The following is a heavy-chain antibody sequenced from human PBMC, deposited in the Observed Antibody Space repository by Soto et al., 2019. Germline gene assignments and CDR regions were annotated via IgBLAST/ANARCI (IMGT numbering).Heavy chain of an antibody. D-gene: IGHD2-8*01. CDR3: ARHQPPDIVLMVYATREAYYGMDV. J-gene: IGHJ6*02. CDR1: GYSSTSYW. V-gene: IGHV5-10-1*01. CDR2: IDPSDSYT. Sequence: VQISCKGSGYSSTSYWISWVRQMPGKGLEWMGRIDPSDSYTNYSPSFQGHVTISADKSISTAYLQWSSLKASDTAMYYCARHQPPDIVLMVYATREAYYGMDVWGQGTTVTVSS.